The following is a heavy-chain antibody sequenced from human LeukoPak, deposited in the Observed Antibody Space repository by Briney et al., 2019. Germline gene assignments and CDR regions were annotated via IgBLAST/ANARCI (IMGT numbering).Heavy chain of an antibody. D-gene: IGHD3-22*01. Sequence: GSLRLSCAASGFTFSSYCMNWVRQPPGKGLEWIGEINHSGSTNYNPSLKSRVTISVDTSKNQFSLKLSSVTAADTAVYYCARHRRYYYDSSGYYSWGQGTLVTVSS. CDR1: GFTFSSYC. CDR2: INHSGST. CDR3: ARHRRYYYDSSGYYS. J-gene: IGHJ4*02. V-gene: IGHV4-34*01.